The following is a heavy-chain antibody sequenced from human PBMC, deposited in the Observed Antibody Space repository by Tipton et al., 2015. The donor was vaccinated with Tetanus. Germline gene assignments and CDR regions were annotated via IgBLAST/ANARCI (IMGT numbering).Heavy chain of an antibody. CDR1: GASISSYY. CDR3: ARDRTRYSSSSVATFDI. Sequence: TLSLTCTVSGASISSYYWSWIRQPAGKGLEWIGRVYNSGSTDYNPSLKSRLAMSLDTSKNQFSLKLSSVTAADTAMYYCARDRTRYSSSSVATFDIWGQGTLVTVSS. CDR2: VYNSGST. J-gene: IGHJ3*02. D-gene: IGHD6-6*01. V-gene: IGHV4-4*07.